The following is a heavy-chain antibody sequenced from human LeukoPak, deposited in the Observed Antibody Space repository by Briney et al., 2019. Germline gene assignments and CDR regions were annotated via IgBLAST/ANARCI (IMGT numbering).Heavy chain of an antibody. J-gene: IGHJ4*02. CDR2: INSDGSTT. V-gene: IGHV3-74*01. CDR3: ARGVSGSY. D-gene: IGHD1-26*01. Sequence: AGGSLRLSCAASGFTFSSYWMHWIRQAPGKGLVWVSRINSDGSTTTYADSVKGRFTISRDNAENTLYLQRNSLRAEDTAVYYCARGVSGSYWGQGTLVTVSS. CDR1: GFTFSSYW.